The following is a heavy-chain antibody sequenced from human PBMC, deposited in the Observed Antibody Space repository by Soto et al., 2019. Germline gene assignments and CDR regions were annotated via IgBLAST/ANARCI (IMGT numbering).Heavy chain of an antibody. J-gene: IGHJ4*02. CDR2: ISSNSDTI. CDR1: GFTADDYA. D-gene: IGHD4-17*01. Sequence: EVQLVESGGGLVQPGRSLRLSCVASGFTADDYAMHWVRQAPGKGLEWVSGISSNSDTIDYADSVKGRFTISRDNAKNSLFLHMNSLSPADTALYYWAKYMKWGGMTTIHYFASCGPGTLVTVSS. CDR3: AKYMKWGGMTTIHYFAS. V-gene: IGHV3-9*02.